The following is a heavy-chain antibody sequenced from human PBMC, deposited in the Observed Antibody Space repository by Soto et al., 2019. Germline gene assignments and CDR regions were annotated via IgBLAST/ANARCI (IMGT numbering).Heavy chain of an antibody. J-gene: IGHJ5*01. CDR3: ARLRGDSWFDF. Sequence: SETLSLTCTVSGGSISGYYWSWIRQPPGKGLEWIGYMYKTGSTVYNPSFKSRVTISVDTSNNQFSLQSTSLSPDDTAVYYCARLRGDSWFDFWGQGTRVTVSS. CDR2: MYKTGST. CDR1: GGSISGYY. V-gene: IGHV4-59*08.